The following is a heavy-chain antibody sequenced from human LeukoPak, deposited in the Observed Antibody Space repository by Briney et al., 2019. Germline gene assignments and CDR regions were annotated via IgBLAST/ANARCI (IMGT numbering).Heavy chain of an antibody. CDR2: ITWNSGRI. D-gene: IGHD6-13*01. J-gene: IGHJ3*02. Sequence: GGSLRLSCAASGFTFDDYAMHWIRQAPGKGLEWVSGITWNSGRIGYADSVKGRFTISRDNAKNLLYLQMNSLTTEDTAFYYCAKYRAAAGSDEAFDIWGQGTVVTVSS. CDR1: GFTFDDYA. V-gene: IGHV3-9*01. CDR3: AKYRAAAGSDEAFDI.